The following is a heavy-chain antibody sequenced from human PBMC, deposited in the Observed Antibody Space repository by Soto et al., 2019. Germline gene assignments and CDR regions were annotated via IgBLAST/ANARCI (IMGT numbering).Heavy chain of an antibody. V-gene: IGHV3-23*01. D-gene: IGHD3-3*02. Sequence: DVQLLESGGGLVQPGGSLRFSCAAPGINFLTYAMAWVRQAPGKGLDWVSVISSSGITYYADSVKGRFTISRDISNSTLFLQMNSLRVEDTAGYYCTKMGTSIWYMDYFDYWCRGSLVTVSS. CDR2: ISSSGIT. J-gene: IGHJ4*02. CDR3: TKMGTSIWYMDYFDY. CDR1: GINFLTYA.